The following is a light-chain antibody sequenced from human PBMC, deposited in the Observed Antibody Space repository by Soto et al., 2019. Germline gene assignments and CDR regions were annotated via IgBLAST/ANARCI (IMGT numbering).Light chain of an antibody. Sequence: QSVLTQPASVPGSPGQSITISCTGTSSDVGGYNYVSWYQQHPGKAPKLMIYDVSNRPSGVSNRFSGSKSGNTASLTISGLQAEDDAEYYCTSYTSSRTLYVFGTGTKVTVL. CDR1: SSDVGGYNY. CDR3: TSYTSSRTLYV. V-gene: IGLV2-14*01. CDR2: DVS. J-gene: IGLJ1*01.